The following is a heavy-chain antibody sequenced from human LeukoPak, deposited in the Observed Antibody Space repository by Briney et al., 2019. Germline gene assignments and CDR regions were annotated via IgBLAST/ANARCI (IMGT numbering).Heavy chain of an antibody. D-gene: IGHD4-17*01. CDR2: IYYSGST. CDR3: ARVKSDDYEFDY. J-gene: IGHJ4*02. CDR1: GGSISSYY. Sequence: SETLSLTCTVSGGSISSYYWSWIRQPPGKGLEWIGYIYYSGSTTYNPSLKSRVTISVDTSKNQFSLRLSSVTAADTAIYYCARVKSDDYEFDYWGQGTLVTVSS. V-gene: IGHV4-59*01.